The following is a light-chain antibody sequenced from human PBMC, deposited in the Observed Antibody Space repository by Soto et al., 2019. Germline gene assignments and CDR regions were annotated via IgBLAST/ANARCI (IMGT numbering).Light chain of an antibody. V-gene: IGKV1-27*01. CDR2: AAS. J-gene: IGKJ1*01. CDR3: QKYDSAPWT. CDR1: QGISNY. Sequence: DIQMTQSPSSLSASVRDRVTITCRASQGISNYLAWYQQKPGKVPKLLIYAASTLQSGVPSRFSGSGSGTDFTLTISRLEPEDVATYYCQKYDSAPWTFGQGTKVEIK.